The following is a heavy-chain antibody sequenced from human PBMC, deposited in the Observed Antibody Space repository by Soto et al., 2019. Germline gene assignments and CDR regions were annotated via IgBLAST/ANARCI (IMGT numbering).Heavy chain of an antibody. CDR2: INPNSGGT. D-gene: IGHD2-8*01. Sequence: ASVKVSCKASGYTFTGYYMHWVRQAPGQGLEWMGWINPNSGGTNYAQKFQGWVTMTRDTSISTAYMELSRLRSDDTAVYYCAIDRDMGYCNNGVCRPAYYFGYWGQGTLVTVSS. J-gene: IGHJ4*02. CDR3: AIDRDMGYCNNGVCRPAYYFGY. CDR1: GYTFTGYY. V-gene: IGHV1-2*04.